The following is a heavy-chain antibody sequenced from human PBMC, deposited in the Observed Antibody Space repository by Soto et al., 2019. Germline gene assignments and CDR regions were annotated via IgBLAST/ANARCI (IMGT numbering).Heavy chain of an antibody. CDR2: IYYSGST. Sequence: QVQLQESGPGLVRPSETLSLTCTVSGGSISTYYWSWIRQPPGKGLEWIGYIYYSGSTKYNPSLKSRVTISVDTSKNQFSLKLSSVTAADTAVYYCARGGRAGGWNYSSDYWGQGTLVTVSS. CDR3: ARGGRAGGWNYSSDY. D-gene: IGHD1-7*01. V-gene: IGHV4-59*01. CDR1: GGSISTYY. J-gene: IGHJ4*02.